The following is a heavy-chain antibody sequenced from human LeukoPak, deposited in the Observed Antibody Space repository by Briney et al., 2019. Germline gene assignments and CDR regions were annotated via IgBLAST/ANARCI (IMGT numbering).Heavy chain of an antibody. V-gene: IGHV3-30*02. CDR1: GFTFSSYG. Sequence: GGSLRLSCAASGFTFSSYGMHWVRQAPGKGLEWVAFIRYDGSNKYYADSVKGRFTISRDNSKNTLYLQMNSLRAEDTAVYYCAKCKVVTDYYYYYYMDAWGKGTTVTISS. CDR3: AKCKVVTDYYYYYYMDA. CDR2: IRYDGSNK. D-gene: IGHD4-23*01. J-gene: IGHJ6*03.